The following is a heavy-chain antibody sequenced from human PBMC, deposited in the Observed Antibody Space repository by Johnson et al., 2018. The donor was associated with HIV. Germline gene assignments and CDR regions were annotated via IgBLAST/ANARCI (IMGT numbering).Heavy chain of an antibody. D-gene: IGHD5-18*01. V-gene: IGHV3-30*02. J-gene: IGHJ3*01. CDR2: IRYDGDIT. CDR3: ARAPWAGYSDGLLD. CDR1: GFTFSSYG. Sequence: QVQLVESGGGVVQPGGSLRLSCAASGFTFSSYGMHWVRQAPGKGLEWVAFIRYDGDITYYIDSVKGRFTISRDNSKNTLYLQMNSLRAEDTAVYYCARAPWAGYSDGLLDWGQGTMVTVSS.